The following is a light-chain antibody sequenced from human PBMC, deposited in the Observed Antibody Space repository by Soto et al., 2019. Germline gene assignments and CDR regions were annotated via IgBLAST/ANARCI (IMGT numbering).Light chain of an antibody. CDR3: FSFTTDWTHV. CDR2: EVS. CDR1: SSDIGAYNY. J-gene: IGLJ1*01. Sequence: QSALTQPASVSGSPGQSITISCTGSSSDIGAYNYVSWFQQYPGKAPKLIISEVSNRPSGVSNRFSGSKSGTAASLTISGLQTEDDPDYFCFSFTTDWTHVFGTGTKVTVL. V-gene: IGLV2-14*01.